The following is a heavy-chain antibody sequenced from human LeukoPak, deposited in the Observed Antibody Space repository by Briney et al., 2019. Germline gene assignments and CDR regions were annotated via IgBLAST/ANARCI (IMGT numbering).Heavy chain of an antibody. Sequence: ASVKVSCKASGYTFTSYYMHWVRQAPGQGLEWMGIINPSDGTTTYAQTFQGRFTMTRDTSTSTVYMELSSLRSEDMAVYYCARGRSRTIGLDYWGQGTLVTVSS. CDR2: INPSDGTT. CDR3: ARGRSRTIGLDY. D-gene: IGHD4/OR15-4a*01. V-gene: IGHV1-46*01. CDR1: GYTFTSYY. J-gene: IGHJ4*02.